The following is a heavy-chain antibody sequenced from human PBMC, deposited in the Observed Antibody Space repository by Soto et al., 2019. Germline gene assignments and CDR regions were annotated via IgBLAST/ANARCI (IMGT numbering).Heavy chain of an antibody. J-gene: IGHJ4*02. Sequence: PSETLSLTCTVSGGSISSSSYYWGWIRQPPGKGLEWIGSIYYSGSTYYNPSLKSRVTISVDTSKNQFSLKLSSVTAADTAVYYCARHAATPISSRWTRFDYWGQGTLVTVSS. CDR1: GGSISSSSYY. CDR2: IYYSGST. D-gene: IGHD6-13*01. CDR3: ARHAATPISSRWTRFDY. V-gene: IGHV4-39*01.